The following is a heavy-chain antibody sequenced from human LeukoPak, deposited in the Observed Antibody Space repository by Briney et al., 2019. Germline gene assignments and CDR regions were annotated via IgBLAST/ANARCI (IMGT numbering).Heavy chain of an antibody. CDR2: FDPEDGET. J-gene: IGHJ4*02. CDR1: GYTLTELS. Sequence: ASVKVSCKVSGYTLTELSMHWVRQAPGKGLEWMGGFDPEDGETIYAQKFQGRVTITADKSTSTAYMELSSLRSEDTAVYYCASRDDCSSTSCSDYWGQGTLVSVSS. CDR3: ASRDDCSSTSCSDY. V-gene: IGHV1-24*01. D-gene: IGHD2-2*01.